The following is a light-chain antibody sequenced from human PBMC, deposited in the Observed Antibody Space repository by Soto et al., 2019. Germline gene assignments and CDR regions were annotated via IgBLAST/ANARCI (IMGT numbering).Light chain of an antibody. CDR1: QSVRSN. J-gene: IGKJ1*01. CDR3: QHYNDWPLT. CDR2: GAF. V-gene: IGKV3-15*01. Sequence: EIVMTQSPVTLSVSPGERATLSCRASQSVRSNLAWYQQKPGQAPSLLIYGAFTRATGIPTRFSGTGSGTEFTLTISSLQSEDCAIYYCQHYNDWPLTFGQGTKVEV.